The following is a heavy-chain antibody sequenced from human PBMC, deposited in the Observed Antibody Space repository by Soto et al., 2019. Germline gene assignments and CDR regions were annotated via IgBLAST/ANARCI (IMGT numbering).Heavy chain of an antibody. CDR1: GFTFSSYA. CDR3: AKEPKDIVVVPAAMGGGY. Sequence: GGSLRLSCAASGFTFSSYAMSWVRQAPGKGLEWVSAISGSGGSTYYADSVKGRFTISRDNSKNTLYLQMNSLRAEDTAVYYCAKEPKDIVVVPAAMGGGYWGQGTLVTVSS. CDR2: ISGSGGST. V-gene: IGHV3-23*01. D-gene: IGHD2-2*01. J-gene: IGHJ4*02.